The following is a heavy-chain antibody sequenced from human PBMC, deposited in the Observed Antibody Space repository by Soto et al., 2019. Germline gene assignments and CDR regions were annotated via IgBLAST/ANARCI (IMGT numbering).Heavy chain of an antibody. CDR1: GGTFRSSA. Sequence: ASVKVSCKASGGTFRSSAISWVRQAPGRGLEWVGGIIPMFGTANYAQRLELRVTITADESANTVYMELIRLRPKDTAVYYCARPETTGPPTGYYYGMDVWGQGTTVTVSS. CDR2: IIPMFGTA. J-gene: IGHJ6*02. V-gene: IGHV1-69*13. CDR3: ARPETTGPPTGYYYGMDV. D-gene: IGHD4-4*01.